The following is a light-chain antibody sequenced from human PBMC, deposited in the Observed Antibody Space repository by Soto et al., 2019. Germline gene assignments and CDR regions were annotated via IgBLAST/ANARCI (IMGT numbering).Light chain of an antibody. Sequence: DIQMTHSRSSLSASVGDRVTITCRASQSISSYLNWYQQKPGKAPKLLIYAASSLQSGVPSRFSGSGSGTDFTLTISSLQPEDFATYYCQQSYTTPITFGQGTRLEIK. V-gene: IGKV1-39*01. CDR1: QSISSY. CDR2: AAS. J-gene: IGKJ5*01. CDR3: QQSYTTPIT.